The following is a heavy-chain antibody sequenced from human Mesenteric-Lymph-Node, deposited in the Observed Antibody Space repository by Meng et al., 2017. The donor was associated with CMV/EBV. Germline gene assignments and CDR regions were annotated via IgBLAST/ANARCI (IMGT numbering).Heavy chain of an antibody. Sequence: ASVKVSCKASGYTFTGYYMHWVRQAPGQGLEWMGWINPNSGGTNYAQKFQGRVTMTRDTSISTAYMELSRLRSDDTAVYYCARSYSSSSAGDYWGQGMLVTVSS. CDR3: ARSYSSSSAGDY. CDR1: GYTFTGYY. V-gene: IGHV1-2*02. D-gene: IGHD6-6*01. CDR2: INPNSGGT. J-gene: IGHJ4*02.